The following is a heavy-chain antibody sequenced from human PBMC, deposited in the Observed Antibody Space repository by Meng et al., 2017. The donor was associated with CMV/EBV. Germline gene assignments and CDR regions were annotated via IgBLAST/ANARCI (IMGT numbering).Heavy chain of an antibody. D-gene: IGHD3-3*01. CDR3: ARPFGVVNLPDY. V-gene: IGHV1-18*01. Sequence: CKASGYTFTSYVISWVRQAPGQGLEWMGWISAYNGNTNYAQKLQGRVTMTTDTSTSTAYMELRSLRSDDTAVYYCARPFGVVNLPDYWGQGTLVTVSS. CDR2: ISAYNGNT. J-gene: IGHJ4*02. CDR1: GYTFTSYV.